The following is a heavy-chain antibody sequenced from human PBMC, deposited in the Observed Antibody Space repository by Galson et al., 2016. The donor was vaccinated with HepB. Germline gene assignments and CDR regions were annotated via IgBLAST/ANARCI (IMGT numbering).Heavy chain of an antibody. V-gene: IGHV3-48*02. J-gene: IGHJ3*02. CDR1: GFTFSSYS. CDR2: ISSSSSTI. CDR3: GRRIAAARGPAFDI. D-gene: IGHD6-13*01. Sequence: SLRLSCAASGFTFSSYSMNWVRQAPGKGLEWVSYISSSSSTIYYADSVKGRFTISRDNAKNSLYLQMNSLRDEDTAVYYCGRRIAAARGPAFDIWGQGTMVTVSS.